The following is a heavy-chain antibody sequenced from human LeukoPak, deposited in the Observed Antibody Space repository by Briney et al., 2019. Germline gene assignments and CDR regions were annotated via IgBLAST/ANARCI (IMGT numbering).Heavy chain of an antibody. J-gene: IGHJ6*03. V-gene: IGHV3-20*04. CDR2: INWNGGST. D-gene: IGHD6-13*01. CDR1: GFTFDDYG. Sequence: GGSLRLSCAASGFTFDDYGMSWVRQAPGKGLEWVSGINWNGGSTGYADSARGRFAISRDNAQNSLYLQMNSLRAEDTAMYFCARVGSSTYFYYYMDVWGKGTTVTVSS. CDR3: ARVGSSTYFYYYMDV.